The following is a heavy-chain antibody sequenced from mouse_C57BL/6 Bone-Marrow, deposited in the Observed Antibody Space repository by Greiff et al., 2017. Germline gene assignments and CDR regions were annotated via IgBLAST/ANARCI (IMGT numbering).Heavy chain of an antibody. J-gene: IGHJ3*01. CDR1: GFTFSSYA. Sequence: EVKVVESGGGLVKPGGSLKLSCAASGFTFSSYAMSWVRQTPEKRLEWVATISDGGSYTYYPDNVKGRFTISRDNAKNNLYLQMSHLKSEDTAMYYCAREDDYERTWFAYWGQGTLVTVSA. D-gene: IGHD2-4*01. V-gene: IGHV5-4*01. CDR2: ISDGGSYT. CDR3: AREDDYERTWFAY.